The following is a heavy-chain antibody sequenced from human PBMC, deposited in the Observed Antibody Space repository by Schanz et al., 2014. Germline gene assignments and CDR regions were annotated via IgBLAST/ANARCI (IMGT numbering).Heavy chain of an antibody. CDR3: ARDPVEGAPTPYYFDS. V-gene: IGHV3-21*01. Sequence: EVQLVESGGDLVQPGGSLRLSCAASGFMFSSFWMGWIRQAPGKGLEWVSFISTGRYLYYADSVKGRFTISRDNTKNSVFLQMSSLRVEDTGLYFCARDPVEGAPTPYYFDSWGPGTLVTVSS. J-gene: IGHJ4*02. CDR1: GFMFSSFW. CDR2: ISTGRYL. D-gene: IGHD1-26*01.